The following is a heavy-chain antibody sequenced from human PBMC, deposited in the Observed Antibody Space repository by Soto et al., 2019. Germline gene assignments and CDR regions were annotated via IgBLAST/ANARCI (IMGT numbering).Heavy chain of an antibody. CDR3: ARSHRWDSSGYCDY. J-gene: IGHJ4*02. CDR1: GYTFTSYG. D-gene: IGHD3-22*01. Sequence: ASVKVSCKASGYTFTSYGISWVRQAPGQGLEWMGWISAYNGNTNYAQKLQGRVTMTTDTSTSTAYMELRSLRSDDTAVYYCARSHRWDSSGYCDYWGQGTLVTVSS. CDR2: ISAYNGNT. V-gene: IGHV1-18*01.